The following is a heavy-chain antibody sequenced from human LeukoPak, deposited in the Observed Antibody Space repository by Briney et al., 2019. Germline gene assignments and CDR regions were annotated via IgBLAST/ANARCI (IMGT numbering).Heavy chain of an antibody. D-gene: IGHD2-2*01. Sequence: PSETLSLTCTVPGGSISSSSYYWGWIRQPPGKGLEWIGSIYYSGSTYYNPSLKSRVTISVDTSKNQFSLKLSSVTAADTAVYYCARSYQLLSENWFDPWGQGTLVTVSS. V-gene: IGHV4-39*01. J-gene: IGHJ5*02. CDR1: GGSISSSSYY. CDR2: IYYSGST. CDR3: ARSYQLLSENWFDP.